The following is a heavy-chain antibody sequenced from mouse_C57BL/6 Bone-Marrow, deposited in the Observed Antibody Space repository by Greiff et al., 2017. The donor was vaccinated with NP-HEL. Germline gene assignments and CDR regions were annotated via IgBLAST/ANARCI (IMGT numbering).Heavy chain of an antibody. J-gene: IGHJ3*01. CDR3: ARSGKLSNYFAY. Sequence: VKLVESGPELVKPGASVKISCKASGYAFSSSWMNWVKQRPGQGLEWIGRIYPGDGDTNYNGKFKGKATLTADKSSSTAYMQLSSLTSEDSAVYFCARSGKLSNYFAYWGQGTLVTVSA. D-gene: IGHD2-5*01. CDR2: IYPGDGDT. CDR1: GYAFSSSW. V-gene: IGHV1-82*01.